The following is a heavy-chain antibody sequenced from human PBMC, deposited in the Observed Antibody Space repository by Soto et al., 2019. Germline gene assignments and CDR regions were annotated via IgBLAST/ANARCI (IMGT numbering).Heavy chain of an antibody. CDR2: IDPSGGST. CDR1: AYTFTRYS. J-gene: IGHJ4*02. CDR3: AREGQNTVMAFYFDY. V-gene: IGHV1-46*03. Sequence: ASVKVSCKASAYTFTRYSMHWVRQAPGQGLEWMGIIDPSGGSTTYAEKFQDSVTMTRDTSTGTVYMELSSLRSEDTAVYYCAREGQNTVMAFYFDYWGQGTLVTVPS. D-gene: IGHD5-18*01.